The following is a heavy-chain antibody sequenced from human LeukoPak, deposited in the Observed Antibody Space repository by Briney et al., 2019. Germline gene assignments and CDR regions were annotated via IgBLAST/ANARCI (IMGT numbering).Heavy chain of an antibody. CDR1: GGSISSYY. CDR2: IYTSGST. J-gene: IGHJ3*02. V-gene: IGHV4-4*07. D-gene: IGHD2-15*01. CDR3: ARGSVSVVAAPDAFDI. Sequence: PSETLSLTCTVSGGSISSYYWSWIRQPAGKGLEWIGRIYTSGSTNYNPSLKSRVTMSVDTSKNQFSLKLSSVTAADTAVYYCARGSVSVVAAPDAFDIWGQGTMVTVSS.